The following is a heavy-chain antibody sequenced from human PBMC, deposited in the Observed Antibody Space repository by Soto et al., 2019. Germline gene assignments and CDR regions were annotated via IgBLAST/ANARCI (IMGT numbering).Heavy chain of an antibody. CDR2: IIPIFGTA. Sequence: ASVKVSCKASGGTFSSYAISWVRQAPGQGLEWMGGIIPIFGTANYAQKFQGRVTITADESTSTAYMELSSLRSEDTAMYYCARPYCSGGSCRLFNWFDPWGQGTLVTVSS. CDR3: ARPYCSGGSCRLFNWFDP. CDR1: GGTFSSYA. J-gene: IGHJ5*02. D-gene: IGHD2-15*01. V-gene: IGHV1-69*13.